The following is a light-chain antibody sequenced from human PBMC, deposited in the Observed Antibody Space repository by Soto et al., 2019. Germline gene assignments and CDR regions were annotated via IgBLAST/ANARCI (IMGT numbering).Light chain of an antibody. J-gene: IGKJ1*01. V-gene: IGKV1-39*01. CDR3: QQAFSTPGT. CDR2: SAS. CDR1: QSIRTY. Sequence: DIPMTQSPSSLSASVGDIVAITCRASQSIRTYLNWYQQKPGKAPKLLIYSASSLQSGVPSRFSGSGSGTDFTLTISSLQPEDFATYHCQQAFSTPGTFGQGTKVEIK.